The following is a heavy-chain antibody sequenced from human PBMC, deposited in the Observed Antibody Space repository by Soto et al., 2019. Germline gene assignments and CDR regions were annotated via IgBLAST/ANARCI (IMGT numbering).Heavy chain of an antibody. CDR3: ARDRGECSSTSCYSGWFDP. CDR1: GYTFTSYG. V-gene: IGHV1-18*04. J-gene: IGHJ5*02. Sequence: QVQLVQSGAEVKKPGASVKVSCKASGYTFTSYGISWVRQAPGQGLEWMGWISAYNGNTNYAQKLQGRVTMTTDTSTSTADMELRSLRSDDTAVYYCARDRGECSSTSCYSGWFDPWGQGTLVTVSS. D-gene: IGHD2-2*01. CDR2: ISAYNGNT.